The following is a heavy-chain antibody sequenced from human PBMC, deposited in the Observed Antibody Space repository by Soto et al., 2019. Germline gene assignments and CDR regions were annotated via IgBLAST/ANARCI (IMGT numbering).Heavy chain of an antibody. CDR2: IIPIFGTA. Sequence: ASVKVSCKASGGTFSSYAISWVRQAPGQGLEWMGGIIPIFGTANYAQKFQGRVTITADESTNTAYMELSSLRSEDTAVYYCARDEDYGDPEFDYWGQGTLVTVSS. CDR3: ARDEDYGDPEFDY. J-gene: IGHJ4*02. V-gene: IGHV1-69*13. CDR1: GGTFSSYA. D-gene: IGHD4-17*01.